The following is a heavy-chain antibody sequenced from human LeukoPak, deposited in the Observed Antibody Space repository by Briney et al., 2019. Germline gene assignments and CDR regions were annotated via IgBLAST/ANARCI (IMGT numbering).Heavy chain of an antibody. V-gene: IGHV1-69*04. Sequence: ASVKVSCKASGGTFSSYAISWVRQAPGQGLEWMGRIIPILGIANYAQKFQGRVTITADKSTSTAYMELSSLRSEDTAVYYCAREIAVAGNFGFDYWGQGTLVTVSS. CDR2: IIPILGIA. CDR1: GGTFSSYA. J-gene: IGHJ4*02. D-gene: IGHD6-19*01. CDR3: AREIAVAGNFGFDY.